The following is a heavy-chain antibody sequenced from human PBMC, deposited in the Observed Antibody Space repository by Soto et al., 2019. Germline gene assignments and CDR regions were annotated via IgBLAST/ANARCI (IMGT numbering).Heavy chain of an antibody. CDR1: GFPFSDYY. CDR3: ARRRPTGYYNY. J-gene: IGHJ4*02. D-gene: IGHD3-9*01. Sequence: QVQLVESGGDLVKPGGSLRLSCAASGFPFSDYYMSWIRQAPGKGLEWVSSISSSSSDTNYGQSVKGRFTISRDNAKNSLHLQMNSLRAEDTAVYYCARRRPTGYYNYWGQGTLVTVSA. V-gene: IGHV3-11*05. CDR2: ISSSSSDT.